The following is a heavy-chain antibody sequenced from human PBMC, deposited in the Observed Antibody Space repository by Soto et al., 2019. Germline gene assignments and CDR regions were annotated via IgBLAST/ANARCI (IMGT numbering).Heavy chain of an antibody. CDR2: ISGSGGST. V-gene: IGHV3-23*01. CDR3: AKGDSIDYNWFDP. CDR1: GFTFSSYA. D-gene: IGHD3-16*01. J-gene: IGHJ5*02. Sequence: GGSLRLSCAASGFTFSSYAMSWVRQAPGKGLEWVSSISGSGGSTYYADSMKGRFTISRDNSKNTLYLQMNSLRAEDTAVYYCAKGDSIDYNWFDPWGQGTLVTVSS.